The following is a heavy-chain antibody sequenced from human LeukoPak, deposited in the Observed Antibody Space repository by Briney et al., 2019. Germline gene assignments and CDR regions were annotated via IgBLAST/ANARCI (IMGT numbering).Heavy chain of an antibody. D-gene: IGHD6-19*01. Sequence: GGSLRLSCAASGFTFSSYAMHWVRQAPGKGLEWVAVISYDGSNKYYADSVKGRFTISRDNSKNTLYLQMNSPRAEDTAVYYCARDPIAVAGRRGYFQHWGQGTLVTVSS. V-gene: IGHV3-30-3*01. J-gene: IGHJ1*01. CDR1: GFTFSSYA. CDR3: ARDPIAVAGRRGYFQH. CDR2: ISYDGSNK.